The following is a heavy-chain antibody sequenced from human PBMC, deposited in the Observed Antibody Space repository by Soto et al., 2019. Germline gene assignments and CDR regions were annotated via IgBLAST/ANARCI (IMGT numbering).Heavy chain of an antibody. CDR1: GGIFSSYA. CDR2: IIPIFGTA. Sequence: SVKVSCKASGGIFSSYAISWVRQAPGQGLERMGGIIPIFGTANYAQKFQGRVTITADKSTSTAYMELSSLRSEDTAVYYCARVHRYYYDSSGYYPLGYWGQGTLVTVSS. V-gene: IGHV1-69*06. CDR3: ARVHRYYYDSSGYYPLGY. D-gene: IGHD3-22*01. J-gene: IGHJ4*02.